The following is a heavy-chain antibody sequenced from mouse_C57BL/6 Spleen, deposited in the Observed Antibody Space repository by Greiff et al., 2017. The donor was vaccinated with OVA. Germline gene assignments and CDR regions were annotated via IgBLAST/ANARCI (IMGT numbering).Heavy chain of an antibody. D-gene: IGHD2-3*01. CDR1: GYAFSSSW. J-gene: IGHJ3*01. Sequence: VHLVESGPELVKPGASVKISCKASGYAFSSSWMNWVKQRPGKGLEWIGRIYPGDGDTNYNGKFKGKATLTADKSSSTAYMQLSSLTSEDSAVYFCARYEDGYPWFAYWGQGTLVTVSA. CDR3: ARYEDGYPWFAY. CDR2: IYPGDGDT. V-gene: IGHV1-82*01.